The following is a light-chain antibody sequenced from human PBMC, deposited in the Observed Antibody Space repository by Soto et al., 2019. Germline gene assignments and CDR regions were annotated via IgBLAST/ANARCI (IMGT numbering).Light chain of an antibody. Sequence: QSVLTQPPSVSGAPGQRVTISCTGSSSNIGAGYDVHWYQQRPGTAPKLLIYGNKNRPSGVPDRFSGSKSGTSASLAITGLQAEDHADYHCQSYASSLCVSDVFGTGTKVTVL. CDR2: GNK. CDR3: QSYASSLCVSDV. J-gene: IGLJ1*01. CDR1: SSNIGAGYD. V-gene: IGLV1-40*01.